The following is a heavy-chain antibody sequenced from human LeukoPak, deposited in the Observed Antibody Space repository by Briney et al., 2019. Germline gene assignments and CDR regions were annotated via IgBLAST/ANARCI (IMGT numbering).Heavy chain of an antibody. CDR2: ICSSSSYI. Sequence: GGSLRLSCAASGFTFSSYSMNWVRQAPGKGLEWVSSICSSSSYIYYADAVKGRFTISRDNAKNSLYLQMNSLRAEDTAVYYCAAEKIVGAVFDYWGQGTLVTVSS. V-gene: IGHV3-21*01. J-gene: IGHJ4*02. CDR1: GFTFSSYS. CDR3: AAEKIVGAVFDY. D-gene: IGHD1-26*01.